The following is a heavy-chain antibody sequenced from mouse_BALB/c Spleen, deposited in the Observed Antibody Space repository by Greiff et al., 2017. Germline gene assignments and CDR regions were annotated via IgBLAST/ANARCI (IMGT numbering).Heavy chain of an antibody. Sequence: VQLKESGPGLVKPSQSLSLTCTVTGYSITSDYAWNWIRQFPGTQLEWMGYISYSGSTSYNPSLKNRISITRDTSKNQFFLKLNSVTTEDTATYYCAKTARATYAMDYWGQGTSVTVSS. J-gene: IGHJ4*01. V-gene: IGHV3-2*02. D-gene: IGHD3-2*01. CDR2: ISYSGST. CDR1: GYSITSDYA. CDR3: AKTARATYAMDY.